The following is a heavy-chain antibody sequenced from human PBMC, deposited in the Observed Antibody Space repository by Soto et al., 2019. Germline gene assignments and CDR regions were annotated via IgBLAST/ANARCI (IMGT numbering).Heavy chain of an antibody. CDR3: ARGVVGPDWFDP. J-gene: IGHJ5*02. Sequence: EVQLVESGGGLVQPGGSLRLSCAASGFTVSSNYMSWVRQAPGKGLEWVSVIYSGGSTYYADSVKGRFTISRDNSKNTLYLHMNSLRAEDTAVYYCARGVVGPDWFDPWGQGTLVTVSS. D-gene: IGHD2-2*01. V-gene: IGHV3-66*01. CDR1: GFTVSSNY. CDR2: IYSGGST.